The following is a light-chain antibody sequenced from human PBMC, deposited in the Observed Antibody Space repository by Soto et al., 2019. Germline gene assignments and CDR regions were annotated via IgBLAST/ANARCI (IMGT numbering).Light chain of an antibody. CDR3: QQYNSYPLT. V-gene: IGKV3-20*01. CDR1: HNINNNY. J-gene: IGKJ5*01. CDR2: DAS. Sequence: VLTQSPGTLSLSPGGSATLSCRASHNINNNYLAWYQHKPGQAPRLLMYDASLRATGVPDRFSGSGSGTDFTLTISSLQPDDFATYYCQQYNSYPLTFGGGTRLEIK.